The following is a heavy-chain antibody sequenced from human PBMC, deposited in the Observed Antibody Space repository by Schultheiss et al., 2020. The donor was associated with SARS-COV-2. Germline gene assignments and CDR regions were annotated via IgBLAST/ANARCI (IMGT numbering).Heavy chain of an antibody. CDR1: GGSFSGYY. CDR3: AREVLGYCSGGSCPD. Sequence: SETLSLTCVVYGGSFSGYYWNWIRQPPGKGLEWIGEINHSGSTNYNPSLKSRVTISVDTSKNQFSLKLSSVTAADTAVYYCAREVLGYCSGGSCPDWGQGTLVTVSS. V-gene: IGHV4-34*01. D-gene: IGHD2-15*01. CDR2: INHSGST. J-gene: IGHJ4*02.